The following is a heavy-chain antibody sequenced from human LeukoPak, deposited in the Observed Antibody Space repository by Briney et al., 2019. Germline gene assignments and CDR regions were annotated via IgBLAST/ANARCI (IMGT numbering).Heavy chain of an antibody. CDR3: ARDQRSIFAWFDP. CDR1: GFTVSSNY. D-gene: IGHD3-3*01. J-gene: IGHJ5*02. V-gene: IGHV3-66*02. CDR2: IYSGGST. Sequence: PGGSLRLSCAASGFTVSSNYTSWVRQAPGKGLEWVSVIYSGGSTYYADSVKGRFTISRDNSKNTVYLQMNSLRVEDTAVYYCARDQRSIFAWFDPWGQGTLATVSS.